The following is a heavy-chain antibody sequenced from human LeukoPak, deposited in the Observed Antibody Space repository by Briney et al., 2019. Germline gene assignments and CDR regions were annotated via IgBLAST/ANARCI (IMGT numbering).Heavy chain of an antibody. CDR3: ARDHAMGGFGDPHFDY. CDR1: GFTFSSYG. CDR2: IWNDETNE. Sequence: PTGGSLRLSCAASGFTFSSYGMHWVRQAPGKGLEWVAVIWNDETNEDYADSVKGRFTISRDNFKNTLYLQMNSLRAEDTAVYYCARDHAMGGFGDPHFDYWGQGTLVTVSS. V-gene: IGHV3-33*01. J-gene: IGHJ4*02. D-gene: IGHD3-10*01.